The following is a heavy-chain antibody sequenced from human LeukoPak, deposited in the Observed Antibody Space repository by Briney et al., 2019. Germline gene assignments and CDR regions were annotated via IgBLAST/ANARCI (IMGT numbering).Heavy chain of an antibody. CDR1: GGSINNYY. CDR3: ARVKWELHYYYMDV. J-gene: IGHJ6*03. Sequence: PSETLSLTCTVSGGSINNYYWSWIRQPAGKGLEWIGRIYTRGSTNYNPSLKSRVTMSVDTSKNQFSLKLSSVTAADTAVCYCARVKWELHYYYMDVWGKGTTVTVSS. D-gene: IGHD1-26*01. CDR2: IYTRGST. V-gene: IGHV4-4*07.